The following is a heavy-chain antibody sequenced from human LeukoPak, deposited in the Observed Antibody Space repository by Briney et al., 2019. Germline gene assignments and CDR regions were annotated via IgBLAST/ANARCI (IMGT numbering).Heavy chain of an antibody. D-gene: IGHD5-18*01. CDR3: AVAGYGRRFDY. J-gene: IGHJ4*02. Sequence: SETPSLTCAVYGGSFSGYYWNWIRQPPGEGLEWIGEINHSGSTNYNPSLKSRVTISVDTSKNQFSLKLRFVTAADTAVYYCAVAGYGRRFDYWGQETLVTVSS. V-gene: IGHV4-34*01. CDR1: GGSFSGYY. CDR2: INHSGST.